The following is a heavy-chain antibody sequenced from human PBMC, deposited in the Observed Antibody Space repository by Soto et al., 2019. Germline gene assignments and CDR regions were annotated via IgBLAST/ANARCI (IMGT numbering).Heavy chain of an antibody. V-gene: IGHV1-69*11. CDR3: ASPYSTGWSFYGMDV. CDR1: GGTFSSYA. J-gene: IGHJ6*02. CDR2: IIPILDTA. D-gene: IGHD6-19*01. Sequence: QVQLVQSGAEVKKPGSSVKVSCKASGGTFSSYAISWVRQAPGQGLEWMGGIIPILDTANYAQKFQGRVTITADESTGTGYMELSSLRSDDTAVYYCASPYSTGWSFYGMDVWGQGTTVTVSS.